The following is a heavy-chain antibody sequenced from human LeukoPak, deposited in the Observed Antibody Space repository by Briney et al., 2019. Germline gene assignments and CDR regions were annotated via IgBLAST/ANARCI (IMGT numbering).Heavy chain of an antibody. V-gene: IGHV1-69*10. CDR3: ATWGLHFDI. CDR2: IIPIFGIA. Sequence: SVKVSCKASGGTFGRYGISWVRQAPGQGLEWMGGIIPIFGIANYAQKFQGRVTITADKSTSTDYMELSSLRSDDTAVYFCATWGLHFDIWGQGTMVIVAS. D-gene: IGHD3-16*01. J-gene: IGHJ3*02. CDR1: GGTFGRYG.